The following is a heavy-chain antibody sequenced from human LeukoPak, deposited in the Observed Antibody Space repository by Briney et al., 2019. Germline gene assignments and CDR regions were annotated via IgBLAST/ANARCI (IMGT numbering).Heavy chain of an antibody. CDR1: GFTFSSYG. CDR3: ARDGGSSGYHDAIDI. J-gene: IGHJ3*02. D-gene: IGHD3-22*01. V-gene: IGHV3-33*01. Sequence: GGSLRLSCAASGFTFSSYGMHSVRQAPGRGLEWVALIWYDGRNKYYADSVKGRFTISRDNSKNTLSLQLNSLRDEDTAVYYCARDGGSSGYHDAIDIWGQGTMVTVSA. CDR2: IWYDGRNK.